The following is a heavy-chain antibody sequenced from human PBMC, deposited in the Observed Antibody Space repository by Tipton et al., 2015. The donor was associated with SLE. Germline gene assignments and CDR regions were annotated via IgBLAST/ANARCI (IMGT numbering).Heavy chain of an antibody. CDR1: GYSFTSYW. CDR3: ARHGMVVTADDYYYYYMDV. Sequence: QLVQSGAEVTKPGESLRISCQGSGYSFTSYWISWVRQMPGKGLEWMGRIDPSDSYTTYSPSFQGHVTISADKSISTAYLQWSSLKASDTAIYYCARHGMVVTADDYYYYYMDVWGKGTTVTVSS. D-gene: IGHD2-21*02. J-gene: IGHJ6*03. CDR2: IDPSDSYT. V-gene: IGHV5-10-1*01.